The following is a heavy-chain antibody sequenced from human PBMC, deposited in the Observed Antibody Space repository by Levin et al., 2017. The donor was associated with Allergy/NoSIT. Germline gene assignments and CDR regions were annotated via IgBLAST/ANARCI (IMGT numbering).Heavy chain of an antibody. D-gene: IGHD3-22*01. Sequence: GESLKISCAASGFTFSSYSMNWVRQAPGKGLEWVSSISSSSSYIYYADSVKGRFTISRDNAKNSLYLQMNSLRAEDTAVYYCARAHLYSSGYYGLLGYFDYWGQGTLVTVSS. J-gene: IGHJ4*02. CDR3: ARAHLYSSGYYGLLGYFDY. V-gene: IGHV3-21*01. CDR2: ISSSSSYI. CDR1: GFTFSSYS.